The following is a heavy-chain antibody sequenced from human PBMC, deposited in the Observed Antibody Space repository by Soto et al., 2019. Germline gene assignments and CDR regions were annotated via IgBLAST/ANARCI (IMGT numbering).Heavy chain of an antibody. CDR1: GYTFTSYD. CDR2: MNPNSGNT. D-gene: IGHD3-3*01. Sequence: ASVKVSCKASGYTFTSYDINWVRQATGQGLEWMGWMNPNSGNTGYAQKFQGRVTMTRNTSISTAYMELSSLRSEDTAVYYCARALLYYDFWSGERDDAFDIWGQGTMVTVSS. CDR3: ARALLYYDFWSGERDDAFDI. J-gene: IGHJ3*02. V-gene: IGHV1-8*01.